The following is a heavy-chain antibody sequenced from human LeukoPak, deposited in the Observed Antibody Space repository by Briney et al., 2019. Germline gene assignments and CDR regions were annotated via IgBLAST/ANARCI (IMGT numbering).Heavy chain of an antibody. CDR3: ARDTGLEWRRLGKEACDI. J-gene: IGHJ3*02. Sequence: ASVKVSCKASGYTFTSYYMHWVRQAPGQGLEWMGWISGYNGNTKYARKVQGRVTMTTDTSTTTAYMELRSLRSDDTAVYYCARDTGLEWRRLGKEACDIWGQGTVVTVSP. CDR2: ISGYNGNT. V-gene: IGHV1-18*04. CDR1: GYTFTSYY. D-gene: IGHD5-12*01.